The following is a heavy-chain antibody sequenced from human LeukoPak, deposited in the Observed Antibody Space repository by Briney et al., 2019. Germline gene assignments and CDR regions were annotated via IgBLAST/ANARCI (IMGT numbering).Heavy chain of an antibody. CDR3: ARVRCSSTSCYDDY. CDR1: GFTFSSYA. D-gene: IGHD2-2*01. V-gene: IGHV3-23*01. CDR2: ISDRSDKT. J-gene: IGHJ4*02. Sequence: GGSLRLSCAASGFTFSSYAMNWVRQAPGKGLEWVSTISDRSDKTYYADSVRGRFTISRDNSKNTLYLQMNSLRAEDTAVYYCARVRCSSTSCYDDYWGQGTLVTVSS.